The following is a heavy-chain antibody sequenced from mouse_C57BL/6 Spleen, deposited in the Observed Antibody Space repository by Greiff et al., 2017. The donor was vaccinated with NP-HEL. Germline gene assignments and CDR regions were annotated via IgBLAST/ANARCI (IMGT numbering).Heavy chain of an antibody. J-gene: IGHJ4*01. CDR1: GYSITSGYY. D-gene: IGHD3-3*01. CDR2: ISYDGSN. Sequence: EVQLQESGPGLVKPSQSLSLTCSVTGYSITSGYYWNWIRQFPGNKLEWMGYISYDGSNNYNPSLKNRISITRDTSKNQFFLKLNSVTTEDTATYYCAREGTYDYDAMDYWGQGTSVTVSS. CDR3: AREGTYDYDAMDY. V-gene: IGHV3-6*01.